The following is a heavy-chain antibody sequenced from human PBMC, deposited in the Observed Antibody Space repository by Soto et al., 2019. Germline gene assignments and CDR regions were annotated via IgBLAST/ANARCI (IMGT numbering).Heavy chain of an antibody. J-gene: IGHJ4*02. V-gene: IGHV2-5*02. Sequence: SGPTRVNPPQTLTLTCSLSGFSLTTSGVGVGWVRQSPEKALEWLALIFWDDDKRYSPSLRSRLTIAKDTSKNQVVLTLTNVEPVDTATYYCARILTATGGHFDSWGQGALVTVSS. CDR2: IFWDDDK. CDR3: ARILTATGGHFDS. D-gene: IGHD2-8*02. CDR1: GFSLTTSGVG.